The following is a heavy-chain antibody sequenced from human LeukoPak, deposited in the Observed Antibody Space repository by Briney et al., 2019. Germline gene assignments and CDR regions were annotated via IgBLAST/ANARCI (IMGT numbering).Heavy chain of an antibody. J-gene: IGHJ6*03. CDR3: ARDGVGAGRYYYYYMDV. V-gene: IGHV4-38-2*02. D-gene: IGHD1-26*01. CDR1: GYSISSGYY. Sequence: PSETLSLTCTDSGYSISSGYYWGWIRQPPGKGLEWIGSIYHSGSTYYNPSLKSRVTISVDTSKNQFSLKLSSVTAADTAVYYCARDGVGAGRYYYYYMDVWGKGTTVAVSS. CDR2: IYHSGST.